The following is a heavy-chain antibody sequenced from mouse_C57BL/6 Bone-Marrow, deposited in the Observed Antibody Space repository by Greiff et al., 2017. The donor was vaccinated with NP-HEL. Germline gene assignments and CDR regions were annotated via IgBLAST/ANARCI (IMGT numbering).Heavy chain of an antibody. CDR1: GFTFSSYA. CDR2: ISDGGSYT. CDR3: ARVLWDY. V-gene: IGHV5-4*03. Sequence: EVKLVESGGGLVKPGGSLKLSCAASGFTFSSYAMSWVRQTPEKRLEWVATISDGGSYTYYPDNVKGRFTISRDNAKNNLYLQMSHLKSEDTAMYYCARVLWDYWGQGTLVTVSA. D-gene: IGHD4-1*01. J-gene: IGHJ3*01.